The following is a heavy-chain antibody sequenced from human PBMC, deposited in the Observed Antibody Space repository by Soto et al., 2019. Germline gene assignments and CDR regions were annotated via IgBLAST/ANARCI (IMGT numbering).Heavy chain of an antibody. CDR2: ISYDGSKK. Sequence: QVQLVESGGGVVQPGRSLRLSCAASGFTFSSYGMHWVRQAPGKGLEWVARISYDGSKKVYADSVKGRFTISRDNSKDTLYLQVNSLRAEDTAVFYCEKEEYRVSYFEYWGQGTLVTVSS. D-gene: IGHD3-16*02. CDR3: EKEEYRVSYFEY. J-gene: IGHJ4*02. V-gene: IGHV3-30*18. CDR1: GFTFSSYG.